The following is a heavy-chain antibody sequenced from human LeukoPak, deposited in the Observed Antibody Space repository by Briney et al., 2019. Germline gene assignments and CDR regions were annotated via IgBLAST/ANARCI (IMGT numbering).Heavy chain of an antibody. V-gene: IGHV1-18*01. CDR1: GYTFTSYG. CDR2: TSAYNDNT. CDR3: AREIMHDSTVTGDFPLDY. J-gene: IGHJ4*02. Sequence: ASVKVSCKASGYTFTSYGISWVRQAPGRGLEWMGWTSAYNDNTNYAQKLQGRVTMTTDTSTSTAYMELRSLRSDDTAVYYCAREIMHDSTVTGDFPLDYWGQGTLVTVSS. D-gene: IGHD4-17*01.